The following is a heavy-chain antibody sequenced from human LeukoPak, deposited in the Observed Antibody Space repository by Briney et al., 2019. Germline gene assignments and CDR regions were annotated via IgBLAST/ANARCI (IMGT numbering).Heavy chain of an antibody. V-gene: IGHV1-18*01. CDR2: SSTYSDNT. CDR1: GYTFTTYR. J-gene: IGHJ4*02. Sequence: GASVKVSCKASGYTFTTYRIIWVRQAPGQGLEWMGWSSTYSDNTEYAQNLQGRVTMTTDTSTSTAYMELRSLRSDDTAVYYCARGSYFDNWGQGNLVTVSS. CDR3: ARGSYFDN. D-gene: IGHD6-6*01.